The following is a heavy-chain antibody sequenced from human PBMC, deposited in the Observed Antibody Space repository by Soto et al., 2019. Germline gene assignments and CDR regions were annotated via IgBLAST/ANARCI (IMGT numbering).Heavy chain of an antibody. V-gene: IGHV3-53*01. D-gene: IGHD1-26*01. CDR2: IYSGGST. CDR1: GFTVSSNY. Sequence: GGSLRLSCAASGFTVSSNYMSWVRQAPGKGLECGSVIYSGGSTYYADSVKGRFTISRDNSKNTLYLQMNSLRAEDTAVYYCARVEWDLLAFDIWGQGTMVTVSS. CDR3: ARVEWDLLAFDI. J-gene: IGHJ3*02.